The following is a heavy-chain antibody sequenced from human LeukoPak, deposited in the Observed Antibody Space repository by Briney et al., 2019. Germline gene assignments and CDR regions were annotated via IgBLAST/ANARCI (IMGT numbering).Heavy chain of an antibody. CDR3: ARGRRTDTRPGYGMDV. D-gene: IGHD5-18*01. V-gene: IGHV1-8*01. Sequence: GASVKVSCKASGYTFTSYDINWVRQATGQGLEWMGWMNPNSGNTGYAQKFQGRVTMTRNTSISTAYMELSSLRSEDTAVYYCARGRRTDTRPGYGMDVWGQGTTVTVSS. CDR2: MNPNSGNT. CDR1: GYTFTSYD. J-gene: IGHJ6*02.